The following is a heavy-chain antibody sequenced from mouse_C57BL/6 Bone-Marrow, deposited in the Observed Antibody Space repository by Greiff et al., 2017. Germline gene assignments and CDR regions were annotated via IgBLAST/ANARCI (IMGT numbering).Heavy chain of an antibody. Sequence: EVKVVESEGGLVQPGSSMKLSCTASGFTFSDYYMAWVRQVPEKGLEWVANINYDGSSTYYLDSLKSRFIISRDNAKNILYLQMSSLKSEDTATYYCARGSPDSSGPVAYWGQGTLVTVSA. CDR3: ARGSPDSSGPVAY. CDR1: GFTFSDYY. CDR2: INYDGSST. V-gene: IGHV5-16*01. J-gene: IGHJ3*01. D-gene: IGHD3-2*02.